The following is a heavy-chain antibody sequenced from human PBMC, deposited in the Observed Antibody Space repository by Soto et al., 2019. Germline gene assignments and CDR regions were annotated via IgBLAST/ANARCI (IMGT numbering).Heavy chain of an antibody. D-gene: IGHD4-4*01. Sequence: ASVKVSCKASGGTFSSYAISWVRQAPGQGLEWMGGIIPIFGTANYAQKFQGRVTITADESTSTAYMELSSLRSEDTAVYYCATLQYHYDYYYYGMDVWGQGTTVTVSS. CDR3: ATLQYHYDYYYYGMDV. CDR1: GGTFSSYA. V-gene: IGHV1-69*13. J-gene: IGHJ6*02. CDR2: IIPIFGTA.